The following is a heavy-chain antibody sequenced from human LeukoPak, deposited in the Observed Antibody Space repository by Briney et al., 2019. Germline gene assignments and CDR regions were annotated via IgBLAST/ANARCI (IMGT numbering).Heavy chain of an antibody. J-gene: IGHJ6*02. CDR2: ISAYNGNT. V-gene: IGHV1-18*01. CDR3: ARDPPMVRGVTDYYYYGMDV. CDR1: GYTFTSYG. D-gene: IGHD3-10*01. Sequence: ASVKVSCKASGYTFTSYGISWVRQAPGQGLEWMGWISAYNGNTNYAQKLQGRVTMTTDTSTSTAHMELRSLRSDNTAVYYCARDPPMVRGVTDYYYYGMDVWGQGTTVTVSS.